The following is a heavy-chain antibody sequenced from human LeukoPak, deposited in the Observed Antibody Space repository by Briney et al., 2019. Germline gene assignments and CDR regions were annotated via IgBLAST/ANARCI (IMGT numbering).Heavy chain of an antibody. D-gene: IGHD1-14*01. CDR1: GGSISSYF. V-gene: IGHV4-59*01. CDR2: IYYSDST. J-gene: IGHJ6*03. CDR3: ARFPGGAEYRHYYYMDV. Sequence: SETLSLTCTVSGGSISSYFWSWIRQPPGKGLGCSAYIYYSDSTNYKPSLKSRVTVSVDTSKNQFSLKLSSVTAADTAVYYCARFPGGAEYRHYYYMDVWGTGTTVTVSS.